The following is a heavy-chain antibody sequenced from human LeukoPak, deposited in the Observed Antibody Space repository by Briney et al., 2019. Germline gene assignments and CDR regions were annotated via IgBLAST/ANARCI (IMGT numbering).Heavy chain of an antibody. CDR1: GFTFGSYG. V-gene: IGHV3-30*18. D-gene: IGHD3-22*01. Sequence: PGGSLRLSCAASGFTFGSYGIHWVRQAPGKGLEWVAVISHDGSNKYYADSVKGRFTISRDNSKNTLYLQMNSLRAEGTAVYYCAKVNYYDSSGYLDYWGQGTLVTVSS. CDR3: AKVNYYDSSGYLDY. J-gene: IGHJ4*02. CDR2: ISHDGSNK.